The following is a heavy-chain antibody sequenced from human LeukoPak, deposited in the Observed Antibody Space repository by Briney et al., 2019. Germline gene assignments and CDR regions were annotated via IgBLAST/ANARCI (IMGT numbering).Heavy chain of an antibody. CDR1: GGFISSNNYY. D-gene: IGHD3-10*01. V-gene: IGHV4-39*07. J-gene: IGHJ4*02. CDR3: ARGFGREYNFAKY. CDR2: ISYSGST. Sequence: SETLSLTCAVSGGFISSNNYYWGWTRQPPGKGLEWIGSISYSGSTYYNPSFKSRVTISVDTSKNQFSLKLSSVTAADTAVYYCARGFGREYNFAKYWGQGTLVTVSS.